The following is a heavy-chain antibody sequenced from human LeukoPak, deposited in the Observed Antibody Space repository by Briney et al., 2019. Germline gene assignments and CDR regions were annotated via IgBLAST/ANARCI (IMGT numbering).Heavy chain of an antibody. CDR2: IYYTGST. V-gene: IGHV4-59*01. J-gene: IGHJ4*02. CDR3: ARVTDDSSGYYYLYFDY. Sequence: SETLSLTCTVSGGYISGYYWSWIRQPPGKGLEWIGYIYYTGSTNYNPSLESRVTISVDSSKSQFSLKLSSVTAADTAVYYCARVTDDSSGYYYLYFDYWGQGTLSPSPQ. CDR1: GGYISGYY. D-gene: IGHD3-22*01.